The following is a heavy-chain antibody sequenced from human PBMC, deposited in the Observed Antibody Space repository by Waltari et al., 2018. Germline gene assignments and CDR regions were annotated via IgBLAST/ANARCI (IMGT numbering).Heavy chain of an antibody. CDR1: GFPFSSYA. V-gene: IGHV3-23*01. J-gene: IGHJ4*02. D-gene: IGHD2-2*02. CDR3: AKGPYNQLLYDY. Sequence: VQLLESGGGLVQPGGSLRLSCAASGFPFSSYAMSWVRQAPGKGLEWVAAISGSGGSTYYADSVKGRFTISRDNSKNTLYLQMNSLRAEDTAVYYCAKGPYNQLLYDYWGQGTLVTVSS. CDR2: ISGSGGST.